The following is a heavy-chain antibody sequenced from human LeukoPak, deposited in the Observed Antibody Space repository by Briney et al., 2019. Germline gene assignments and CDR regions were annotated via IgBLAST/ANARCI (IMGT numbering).Heavy chain of an antibody. CDR3: AKNGDYYDSSGYYPEYYFDY. Sequence: HSGGSLRLSCAASGVTLSSYAMSWVRQAPGKGLEWVSAISGSGGSTYYADSVKGRFTISRDNSKNTLYLQMNSLRAEDTAVYYCAKNGDYYDSSGYYPEYYFDYWGQGTLVTVSS. D-gene: IGHD3-22*01. V-gene: IGHV3-23*01. CDR2: ISGSGGST. CDR1: GVTLSSYA. J-gene: IGHJ4*02.